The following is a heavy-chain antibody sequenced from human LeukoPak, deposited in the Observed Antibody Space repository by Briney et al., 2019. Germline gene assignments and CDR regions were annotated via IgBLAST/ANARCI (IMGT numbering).Heavy chain of an antibody. CDR2: ISSSGYTI. CDR1: GLTFSSYE. Sequence: PGGSLRLSCAASGLTFSSYEMNWVRQAPGKGLEWVSYISSSGYTIYYADSVKGRFTISRDNAKNSLYLQMNSLRAEDTAVYYCARFGYSYGTIYWGQGTLVTVSS. V-gene: IGHV3-48*03. J-gene: IGHJ4*02. D-gene: IGHD5-18*01. CDR3: ARFGYSYGTIY.